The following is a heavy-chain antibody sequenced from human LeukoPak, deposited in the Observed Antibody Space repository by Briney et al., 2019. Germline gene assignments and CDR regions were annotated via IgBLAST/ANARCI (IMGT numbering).Heavy chain of an antibody. Sequence: PSETLSLTCTVSGGSISSYYWSWIRQPPGKGLEWIGYIYYSRITNYNPSLKSRVTISVDTSKNQFSLKLSSVTAADTAVYYCAREGRRDGYIHYFDYWGQGTLVTVSS. CDR3: AREGRRDGYIHYFDY. J-gene: IGHJ4*02. D-gene: IGHD5-24*01. CDR2: IYYSRIT. V-gene: IGHV4-59*01. CDR1: GGSISSYY.